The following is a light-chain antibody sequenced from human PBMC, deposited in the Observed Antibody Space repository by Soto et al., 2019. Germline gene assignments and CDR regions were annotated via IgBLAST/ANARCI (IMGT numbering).Light chain of an antibody. CDR3: QRYNNWPLT. CDR1: QSVSIN. V-gene: IGKV3-15*01. CDR2: GAS. J-gene: IGKJ4*01. Sequence: EVVLTQSPATLSVSPGERATLSCRASQSVSINLAWYQQKPGQAPRLLIYGASTRATGIPARFSGSRSGTDFTLTISSLQSEDFAIYYCQRYNNWPLTFGGGTKVESK.